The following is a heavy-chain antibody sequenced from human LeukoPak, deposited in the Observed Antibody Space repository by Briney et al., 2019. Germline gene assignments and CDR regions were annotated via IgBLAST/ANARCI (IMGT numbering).Heavy chain of an antibody. CDR3: ARESSGWDFYYYYYMDV. J-gene: IGHJ6*03. CDR2: INPNSGGT. Sequence: APGQGLEWMGWINPNSGGTNYAQKFQGRVTMTRDTSISTAYMELSRLRSDDTAVYYCARESSGWDFYYYYYMDVWGKGTTVTVSS. D-gene: IGHD6-19*01. V-gene: IGHV1-2*02.